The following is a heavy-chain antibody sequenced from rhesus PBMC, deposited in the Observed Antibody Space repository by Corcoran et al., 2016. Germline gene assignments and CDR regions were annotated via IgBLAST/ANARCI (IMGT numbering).Heavy chain of an antibody. J-gene: IGHJ4*01. CDR1: GFSISPTGTG. V-gene: IGHV2-95*01. CDR3: ARVVRITRMITVTITPFDY. D-gene: IGHD3-9*01. CDR2: IYWNDSK. Sequence: QVTLKESGPALVKPTQTLTLTCTFSGFSISPTGTGVGWIRQPPGKALEWPASIYWNDSKYYSTSLKSRLTISKDTSKNQVVLTMTNMDPVDTATYYCARVVRITRMITVTITPFDYWGQGVLVTVSS.